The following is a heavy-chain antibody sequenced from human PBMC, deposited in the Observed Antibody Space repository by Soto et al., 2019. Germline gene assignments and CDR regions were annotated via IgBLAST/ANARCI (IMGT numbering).Heavy chain of an antibody. D-gene: IGHD3-22*01. CDR1: GFTFSSYW. V-gene: IGHV3-7*03. CDR3: AGVGGYYYDSSGYCFDY. J-gene: IGHJ4*02. Sequence: GGSLRLSCAASGFTFSSYWMSWVRQAPGKGLEWVANIKQDGSEKYYVDSVKGRFTISRDNAKNSLYLQMNSLRAEDTAVYYCAGVGGYYYDSSGYCFDYWGQGTLVTVSS. CDR2: IKQDGSEK.